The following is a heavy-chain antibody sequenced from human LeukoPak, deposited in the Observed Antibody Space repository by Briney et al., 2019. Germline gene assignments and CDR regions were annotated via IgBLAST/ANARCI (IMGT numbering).Heavy chain of an antibody. V-gene: IGHV3-7*03. Sequence: GGSLRLSCAASGFTVSNYWMSWVRQAPGEGLEWVACIHQNGGTEYYVDSVKGRFAISRDNSKNSLHLQMSSLTVEDTAVYYCARDLSSRDAFWGQGTLVIVSS. CDR1: GFTVSNYW. J-gene: IGHJ4*02. CDR3: ARDLSSRDAF. CDR2: IHQNGGTE. D-gene: IGHD6-13*01.